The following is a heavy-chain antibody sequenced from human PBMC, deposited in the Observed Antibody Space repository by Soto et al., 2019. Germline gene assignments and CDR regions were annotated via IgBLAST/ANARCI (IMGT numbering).Heavy chain of an antibody. CDR3: TTPTEAYYVFWSGYFHLNYYYPYTAV. CDR1: GVTFSNAW. CDR2: IKSKTDGGTT. D-gene: IGHD3-3*01. V-gene: IGHV3-15*01. J-gene: IGHJ6*03. Sequence: GGSLRLSCAASGVTFSNAWVSWVRQAPGKGLEWVGRIKSKTDGGTTDYAAPVKGRFTISRDDSKNTLYLQMNSLKTEDTAVYYCTTPTEAYYVFWSGYFHLNYYYPYTAVWGKGTTDTVS.